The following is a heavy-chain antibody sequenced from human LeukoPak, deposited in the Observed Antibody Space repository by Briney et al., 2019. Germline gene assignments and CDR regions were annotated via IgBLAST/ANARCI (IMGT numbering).Heavy chain of an antibody. CDR3: ERELRLPSVGAVGY. Sequence: GASVKVSCKASGYTFTSYGISWVRQAPGQGLEWMGWISAYNGNTNYAQKLQGRVTMTTDTSTSTAYMELRSLRSDDTAVYYCERELRLPSVGAVGYWGQGTPVTVSS. CDR1: GYTFTSYG. V-gene: IGHV1-18*01. CDR2: ISAYNGNT. D-gene: IGHD1-26*01. J-gene: IGHJ4*02.